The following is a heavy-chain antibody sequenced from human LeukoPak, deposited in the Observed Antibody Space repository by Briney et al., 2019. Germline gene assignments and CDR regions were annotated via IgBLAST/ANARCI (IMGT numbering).Heavy chain of an antibody. D-gene: IGHD4-23*01. CDR1: GGSISSSSYY. V-gene: IGHV4-61*01. J-gene: IGHJ4*02. Sequence: PSETLSLTGTVSGGSISSSSYYWSWIRQPPGKGLEWIGYIYYSGSTNYNPSLKSRVTISVDTSKNQFSLKLSSVTAADTAVYYCARVGGGNKGFDYWGQGTLVTVSS. CDR2: IYYSGST. CDR3: ARVGGGNKGFDY.